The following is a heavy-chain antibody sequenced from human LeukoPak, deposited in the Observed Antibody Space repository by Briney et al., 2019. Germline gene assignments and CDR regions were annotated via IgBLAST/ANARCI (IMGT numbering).Heavy chain of an antibody. CDR3: ARGKVGAPVDY. Sequence: SVKVSCKASGGTFSSYAISWVRQAPGQGLEWMGGIIPIFGTADYAQKFQGRVTIAADKSTSTAYMELSSLRSEDTAVYYCARGKVGAPVDYWGQGTLVTVSS. CDR1: GGTFSSYA. D-gene: IGHD1-26*01. J-gene: IGHJ4*02. CDR2: IIPIFGTA. V-gene: IGHV1-69*06.